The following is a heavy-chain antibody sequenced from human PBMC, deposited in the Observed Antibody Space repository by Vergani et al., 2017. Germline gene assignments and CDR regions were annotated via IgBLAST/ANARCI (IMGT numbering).Heavy chain of an antibody. D-gene: IGHD3-22*01. J-gene: IGHJ4*02. CDR1: GFSLSTSGLC. Sequence: QVTLRESGPALVKPTQTLTLTCTFSGFSLSTSGLCVSWIRQPPGKALEWLARIDWDDDKYYSTSLKTRLTISKDTSKNQVVLTMTNMDPVATATYYCACSTYYYDSSGYLDYWGQGTLVTVSS. CDR3: ACSTYYYDSSGYLDY. CDR2: IDWDDDK. V-gene: IGHV2-70*15.